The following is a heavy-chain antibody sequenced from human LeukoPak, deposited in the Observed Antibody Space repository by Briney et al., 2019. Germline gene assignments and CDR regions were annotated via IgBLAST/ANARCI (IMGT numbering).Heavy chain of an antibody. V-gene: IGHV3-23*01. CDR1: GFTFSSHA. D-gene: IGHD3-22*01. CDR3: ARDRGRYYDSRGYWGYYFDS. CDR2: ITGSGAST. Sequence: QPGGSLRLSCAASGFTFSSHAMGWVRQAPGKGLEWVSSITGSGASTYYGDSVKGRFTISRDNSKDTLYLQMSSVRVDDTAVYYCARDRGRYYDSRGYWGYYFDSWGQGILVTVST. J-gene: IGHJ4*02.